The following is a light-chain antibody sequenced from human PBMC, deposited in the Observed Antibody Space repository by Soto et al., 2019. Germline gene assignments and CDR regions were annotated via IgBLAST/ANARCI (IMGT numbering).Light chain of an antibody. V-gene: IGKV3-20*01. Sequence: EIVLTQSPGTLSLSPGEIATLSCRASQSVSSYYLAWYQQKPGQAPRLLIYGASSRATGIPDRFSGSGSGTDFTLTISRLEPEDFAVYYCQHYGSSQTFGQGTKVDIK. CDR1: QSVSSYY. J-gene: IGKJ1*01. CDR2: GAS. CDR3: QHYGSSQT.